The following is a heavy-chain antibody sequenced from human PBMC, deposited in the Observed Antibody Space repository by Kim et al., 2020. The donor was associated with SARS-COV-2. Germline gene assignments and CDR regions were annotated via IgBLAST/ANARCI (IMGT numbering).Heavy chain of an antibody. CDR3: ARHNLGGYYYYGMDV. J-gene: IGHJ6*02. CDR1: GYSFTSYW. D-gene: IGHD1-20*01. CDR2: IDPSDSYT. Sequence: GESLKISCKGSGYSFTSYWISWVRQMPGKGLEWMGRIDPSDSYTNYSPSFQGHVTISADKSISTAYLQWSSLKASDTAMYYCARHNLGGYYYYGMDVWGQGTTVTVSS. V-gene: IGHV5-10-1*01.